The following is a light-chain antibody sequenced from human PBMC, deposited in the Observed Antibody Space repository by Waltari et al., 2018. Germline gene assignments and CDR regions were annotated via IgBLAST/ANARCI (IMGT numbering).Light chain of an antibody. V-gene: IGKV4-1*01. Sequence: DIVMTQSPESLAVSLGERATINCRSSQSVFYSSNNKDYLAWYQQKPGQPPRLLIYGASTRESGVPDRFSGSGSGTDFTLTISSLQAEDVAVYYCQQYYISPLTFGGGTKVEIK. CDR2: GAS. CDR3: QQYYISPLT. J-gene: IGKJ4*01. CDR1: QSVFYSSNNKDY.